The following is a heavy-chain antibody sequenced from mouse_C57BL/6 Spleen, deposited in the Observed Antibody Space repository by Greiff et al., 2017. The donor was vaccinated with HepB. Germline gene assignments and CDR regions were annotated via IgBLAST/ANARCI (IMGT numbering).Heavy chain of an antibody. J-gene: IGHJ2*01. D-gene: IGHD2-3*01. CDR2: ISGGGGNT. CDR1: GFTFSSYT. V-gene: IGHV5-9*01. CDR3: ARDGYYPYYFDY. Sequence: EVKLMESGGGLVKPGGSLKLSCAASGFTFSSYTMSWVRQTPEERLEWVATISGGGGNTYYPASVKGRFTISRDNAKKTLYLQMSSLRSEDTALYYCARDGYYPYYFDYWGQGTTPTVSS.